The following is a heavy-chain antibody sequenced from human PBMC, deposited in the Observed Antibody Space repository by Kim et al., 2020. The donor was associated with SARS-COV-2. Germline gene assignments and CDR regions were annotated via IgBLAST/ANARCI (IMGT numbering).Heavy chain of an antibody. Sequence: GGSLRLSCAASGFTFSSYAMSWVRQAPGKGLEWVSAISGSGGSTYYADSVKGRFTITRDNSKNTLYLQMNSLRADDTAVYYCALPIVVVPAASVALDFWGQGTMGTVSS. CDR1: GFTFSSYA. D-gene: IGHD2-2*01. CDR3: ALPIVVVPAASVALDF. CDR2: ISGSGGST. V-gene: IGHV3-23*01. J-gene: IGHJ3*01.